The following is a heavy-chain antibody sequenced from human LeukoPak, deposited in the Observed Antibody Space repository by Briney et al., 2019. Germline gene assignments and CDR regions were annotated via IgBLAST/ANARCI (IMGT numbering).Heavy chain of an antibody. D-gene: IGHD1-26*01. V-gene: IGHV4-61*01. CDR2: IFYSGTT. CDR3: ARLGSGSYYDSRGQFDY. CDR1: GYSVSSGYY. J-gene: IGHJ4*02. Sequence: SETLSLTCTVSGYSVSSGYYWSWIRQPPGKGLEWIGFIFYSGTTNYNPSLKSRVTISVDTSKNQFSLKLSSVTAADTAVYYCARLGSGSYYDSRGQFDYWGQGTLVTVSS.